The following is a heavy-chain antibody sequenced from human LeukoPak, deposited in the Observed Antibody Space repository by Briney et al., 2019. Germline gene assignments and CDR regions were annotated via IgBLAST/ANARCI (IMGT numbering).Heavy chain of an antibody. J-gene: IGHJ4*02. D-gene: IGHD6-19*01. V-gene: IGHV3-23*01. Sequence: GSLRLSCSASGFTFSSYAMSWVRQAPGKGLEWVSAISGSGGSTYYADSVKGRFTISRDNSKNTLYLRMNSLRAEDTAVYYCAKESAYSSGWFDYWGQGTLVTVSS. CDR1: GFTFSSYA. CDR2: ISGSGGST. CDR3: AKESAYSSGWFDY.